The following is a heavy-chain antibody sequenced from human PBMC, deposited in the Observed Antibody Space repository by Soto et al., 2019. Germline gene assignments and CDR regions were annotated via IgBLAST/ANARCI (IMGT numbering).Heavy chain of an antibody. CDR3: AKGSASSGWPPSSRTSYYFYGMDV. J-gene: IGHJ6*02. D-gene: IGHD6-19*01. CDR2: ISYDGSNK. Sequence: VAVISYDGSNKYYADSVKGRFTISRDNSKNTLYLQMNSLRAEDTAVYYCAKGSASSGWPPSSRTSYYFYGMDVWGQVTTVTVSS. V-gene: IGHV3-30*18.